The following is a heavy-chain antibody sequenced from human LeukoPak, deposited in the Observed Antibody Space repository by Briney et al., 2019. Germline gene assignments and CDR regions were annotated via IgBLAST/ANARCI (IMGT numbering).Heavy chain of an antibody. D-gene: IGHD3-22*01. J-gene: IGHJ4*02. V-gene: IGHV3-23*01. CDR2: ISGSGGST. CDR3: AKDTPEGYYYDSSGYKDY. Sequence: GASLRLSCAAPGFTFSSYAMSWVRQAPGKGLEWVSAISGSGGSTYYADSVKGRFTISRDNSKNTLYLQMNSLRAEDTAVYYCAKDTPEGYYYDSSGYKDYWGQGTLVTVSS. CDR1: GFTFSSYA.